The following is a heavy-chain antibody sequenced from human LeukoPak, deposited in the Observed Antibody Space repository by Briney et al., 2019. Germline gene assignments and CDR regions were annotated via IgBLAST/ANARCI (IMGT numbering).Heavy chain of an antibody. V-gene: IGHV3-23*01. J-gene: IGHJ6*03. CDR2: ISGSGGST. D-gene: IGHD6-13*01. Sequence: GGSLRLSCAASGFTFSSYAMSWVRQAPGKGLEWVSAISGSGGSTYYADSVKGRFTISRDNSKNTLYLQMNSLRAEDTAVYYCAKDGKQQLDRPYYYYMDVWGKGTTVTVSS. CDR3: AKDGKQQLDRPYYYYMDV. CDR1: GFTFSSYA.